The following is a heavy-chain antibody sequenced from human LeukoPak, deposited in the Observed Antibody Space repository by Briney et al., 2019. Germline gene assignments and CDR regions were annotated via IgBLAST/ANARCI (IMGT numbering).Heavy chain of an antibody. D-gene: IGHD5-12*01. CDR3: ARSPKGELRDSGYDHGFDY. CDR1: GYTFTSYD. CDR2: MNPNSGNT. V-gene: IGHV1-8*01. Sequence: ASVKVSCKVSGYTFTSYDINWVRQATGQGLEWMGWMNPNSGNTGYAQKFQGRVTMTRNTSISTAYMELSSLRSEDTAVYYCARSPKGELRDSGYDHGFDYWGQGTLVTVSS. J-gene: IGHJ4*02.